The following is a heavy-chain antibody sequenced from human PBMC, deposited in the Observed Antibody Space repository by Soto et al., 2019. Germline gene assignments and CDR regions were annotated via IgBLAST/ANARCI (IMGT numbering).Heavy chain of an antibody. CDR3: ATWRLREHAYDS. CDR2: VYDTDGT. D-gene: IGHD4-17*01. CDR1: GLTVTGKKY. J-gene: IGHJ3*02. V-gene: IGHV3-53*01. Sequence: DVQLVESGGGLIQPGGSLRLSCEAFGLTVTGKKYVSWVRQAPGKGLECVSGVYDTDGTYYADSVKGRFTSSRDKSKTIVYLEMNSLRPDYTAISSCATWRLREHAYDSWGLGTTVTVSS.